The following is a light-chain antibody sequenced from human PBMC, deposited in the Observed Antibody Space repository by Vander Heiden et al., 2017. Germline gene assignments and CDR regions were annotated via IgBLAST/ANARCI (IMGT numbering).Light chain of an antibody. CDR1: SSDVGGYNY. V-gene: IGLV2-14*03. CDR2: DVI. CDR3: SSYTSSSTPYVV. Sequence: QSALTQPASVSGSPGQSITISCTGTSSDVGGYNYVSWYQQHPGKAPKLMISDVINRPSGVSNRFSGCKTGNTASLTISGRQAEDEADYYCSSYTSSSTPYVVFGGGTKLTVL. J-gene: IGLJ2*01.